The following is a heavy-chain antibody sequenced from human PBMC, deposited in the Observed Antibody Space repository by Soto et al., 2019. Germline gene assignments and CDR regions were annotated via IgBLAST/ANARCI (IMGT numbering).Heavy chain of an antibody. J-gene: IGHJ5*02. Sequence: WETLTLTCAVYGGSVNGYYWNLIRRPPGKGLECIGEINHTGGTHHNPSLKSRVTMSVDTSKNQFSLRLISVTAADTSIYYCATRITVFGLLIPPFDPWGQGTQVTVS. CDR3: ATRITVFGLLIPPFDP. CDR1: GGSVNGYY. CDR2: INHTGGT. V-gene: IGHV4-34*01. D-gene: IGHD3-3*01.